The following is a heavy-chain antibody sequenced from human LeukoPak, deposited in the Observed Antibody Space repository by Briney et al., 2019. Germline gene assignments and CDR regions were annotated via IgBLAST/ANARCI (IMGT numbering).Heavy chain of an antibody. CDR1: GYTFINYH. V-gene: IGHV1-2*02. CDR2: INPKSGDT. CDR3: VPSSSGYFDY. D-gene: IGHD6-6*01. J-gene: IGHJ4*02. Sequence: ASVKVSCKASGYTFINYHVQWVRQAPGQGPEWMGWINPKSGDTKYAQKFQGRVTMTRDTSTSTAYLRLSSLRPDDTAVYYCVPSSSGYFDYWGQGSLVTVSS.